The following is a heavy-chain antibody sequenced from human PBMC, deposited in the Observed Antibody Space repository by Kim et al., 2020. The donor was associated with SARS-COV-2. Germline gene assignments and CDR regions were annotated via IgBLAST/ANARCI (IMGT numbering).Heavy chain of an antibody. CDR1: GYTFTSYG. V-gene: IGHV1-18*01. J-gene: IGHJ4*02. CDR3: ARDNVGELLWFGELFRFDY. Sequence: ASVKVSCKASGYTFTSYGISWVRQAPGQGLEWMGWISAYNGNTNYAQKLQGRVTMTTDTSMSTAYMELRSLRSDDTAVYYCARDNVGELLWFGELFRFDYWGQGTLVTVSS. D-gene: IGHD3-10*01. CDR2: ISAYNGNT.